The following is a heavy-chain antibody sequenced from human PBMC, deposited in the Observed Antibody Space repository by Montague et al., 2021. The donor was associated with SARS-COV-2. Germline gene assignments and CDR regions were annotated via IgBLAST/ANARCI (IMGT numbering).Heavy chain of an antibody. Sequence: SLRLSCAASGFTFSTYDMHWVRQAPGKGLEWVAFISYDGGNKYHADSVKGRFTISRDNSMNTLYVQMNSLRAEDTAVYYCAREGAGSTYYFDYWGQGTLVTVSS. D-gene: IGHD1-26*01. V-gene: IGHV3-30-3*01. CDR3: AREGAGSTYYFDY. J-gene: IGHJ4*02. CDR2: ISYDGGNK. CDR1: GFTFSTYD.